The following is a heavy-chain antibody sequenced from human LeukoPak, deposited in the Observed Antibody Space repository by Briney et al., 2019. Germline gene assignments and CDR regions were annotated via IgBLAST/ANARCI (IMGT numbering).Heavy chain of an antibody. V-gene: IGHV4-59*01. CDR2: IYSSVST. CDR1: GGSISTYY. D-gene: IGHD6-13*01. Sequence: SETLSLTCTVSGGSISTYYWNWIRQPPGKGLEWIGYIYSSVSTNYNPSLKSRVTISVDTSKSQFSLKLNSVTAADTAVYYCARSGGYSSSWSLWGQGTLVTVSS. J-gene: IGHJ4*02. CDR3: ARSGGYSSSWSL.